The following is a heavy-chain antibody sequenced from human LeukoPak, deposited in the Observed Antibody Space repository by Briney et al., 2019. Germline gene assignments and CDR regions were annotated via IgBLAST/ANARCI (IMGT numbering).Heavy chain of an antibody. CDR3: ANGVGRTMDYALLTGHRVIRGRYYLDV. D-gene: IGHD3-9*01. CDR1: GGSISSGSYY. V-gene: IGHV4-61*02. J-gene: IGHJ6*03. CDR2: IYTSGST. Sequence: PSETLSLTCTVSGGSISSGSYYWSWIRQPAGKGLVWIGRIYTSGSTNYNPSLKSRVTISVDTSKNQFSLKLSSVTAAYTAVYYCANGVGRTMDYALLTGHRVIRGRYYLDVWGKGTTVTVSS.